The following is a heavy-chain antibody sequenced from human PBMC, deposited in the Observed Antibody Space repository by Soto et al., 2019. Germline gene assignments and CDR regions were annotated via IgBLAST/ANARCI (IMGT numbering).Heavy chain of an antibody. J-gene: IGHJ4*02. CDR2: IRGRAKKYAT. Sequence: EVQLVESGGDLVQPGGSLKLSCTGFGFNFSGSALHWVRQPSGKGLEWVGRIRGRAKKYATSYAASVRGRFYLSRDDSKNTAFLQMNSLRDEDTGVYFCCGRGGDSLQDIWGQGTLVTVSS. V-gene: IGHV3-73*01. CDR3: CGRGGDSLQDI. D-gene: IGHD4-17*01. CDR1: GFNFSGSA.